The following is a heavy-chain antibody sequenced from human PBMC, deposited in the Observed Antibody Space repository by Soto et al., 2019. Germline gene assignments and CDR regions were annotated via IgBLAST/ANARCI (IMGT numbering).Heavy chain of an antibody. Sequence: QVQLVQSGAEVKKPGSSVKVSCKASGGTFSSYAISWVRQAPGQGLEWMGGIIPIFGTANYAQKFQGRVTITADESTSTAYMELSSLRSEDTAVYYCARLVTTTSYYYCYGMDVWGQGTTVTVSS. CDR3: ARLVTTTSYYYCYGMDV. D-gene: IGHD5-12*01. V-gene: IGHV1-69*01. CDR1: GGTFSSYA. CDR2: IIPIFGTA. J-gene: IGHJ6*02.